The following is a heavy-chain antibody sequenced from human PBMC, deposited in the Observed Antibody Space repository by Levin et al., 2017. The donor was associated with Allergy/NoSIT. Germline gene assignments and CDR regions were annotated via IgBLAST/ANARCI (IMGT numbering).Heavy chain of an antibody. D-gene: IGHD3-3*01. CDR1: GFTFSSYA. J-gene: IGHJ6*02. Sequence: GESLKISCAASGFTFSSYAMSWVRQAPGKGLEWVSAISGSGGSTYYADSVKGRFTISRDNSKNTLYLQMNSLRAEDTAVYYCAKGLTIFGVVFLAPYYYYYGMDVWGQGTTVTVSS. CDR2: ISGSGGST. V-gene: IGHV3-23*01. CDR3: AKGLTIFGVVFLAPYYYYYGMDV.